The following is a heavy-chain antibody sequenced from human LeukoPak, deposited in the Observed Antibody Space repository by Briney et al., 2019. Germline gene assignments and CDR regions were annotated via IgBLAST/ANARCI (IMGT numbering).Heavy chain of an antibody. V-gene: IGHV4-39*01. CDR2: IYYGGST. CDR3: ASGDCSGGSCYSRINDAIDI. D-gene: IGHD2-15*01. J-gene: IGHJ3*02. CDR1: GDSMTSSTHY. Sequence: SETLSLTCTVSGDSMTSSTHYWVWIRQPPGKGLEWIGSIYYGGSTYYNPSLKSRLTISVDTSKSQVSLKLNSVTAADTAVYYCASGDCSGGSCYSRINDAIDIWGQGTMVTVSS.